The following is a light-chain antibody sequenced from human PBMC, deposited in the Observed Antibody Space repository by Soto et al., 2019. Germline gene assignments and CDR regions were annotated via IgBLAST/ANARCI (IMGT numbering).Light chain of an antibody. CDR2: AAS. CDR3: QQYGSSRWT. J-gene: IGKJ1*01. CDR1: QSVSSSY. Sequence: IVLTQSRGTLSLSPGSRATLPCRASQSVSSSYLAWYQQKHGQPPRLXIYAASSRATGIPDRFSGSGYGADFTLTISRLETEDFAVYYCQQYGSSRWTFGQGTKVDIK. V-gene: IGKV3-20*01.